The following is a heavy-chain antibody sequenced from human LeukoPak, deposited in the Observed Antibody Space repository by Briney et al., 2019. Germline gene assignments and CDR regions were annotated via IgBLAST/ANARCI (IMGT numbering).Heavy chain of an antibody. D-gene: IGHD6-13*01. J-gene: IGHJ6*02. CDR3: ATSSSWSYYYALDV. CDR2: IKEDGSEK. V-gene: IGHV3-7*01. Sequence: PGGSLRLSCAASGFTFSRYWMSWVRQAPGKRLEWVANIKEDGSEKYYVDSVKGRFTISRDNAKNSLYLQMNSLRAEDTAVYYCATSSSWSYYYALDVWGQGTTVTVSS. CDR1: GFTFSRYW.